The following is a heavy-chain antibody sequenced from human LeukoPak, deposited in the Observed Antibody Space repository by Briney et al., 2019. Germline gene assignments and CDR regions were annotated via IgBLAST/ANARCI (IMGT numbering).Heavy chain of an antibody. CDR3: AREKLIYGSGRATSRNNWFDP. CDR1: GYTFTSYG. V-gene: IGHV1-18*01. CDR2: ISAYNGNT. J-gene: IGHJ5*02. Sequence: ASVKVSCKASGYTFTSYGISWVRQAPGQGLEWMGWISAYNGNTNYAQKLQGRVTMTTDTSTSTAYVELRSLRSDDTAVYYCAREKLIYGSGRATSRNNWFDPWGQGTLVTVSS. D-gene: IGHD3-10*01.